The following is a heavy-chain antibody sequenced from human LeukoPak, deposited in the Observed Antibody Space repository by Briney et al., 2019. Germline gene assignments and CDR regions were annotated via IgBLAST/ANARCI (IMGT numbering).Heavy chain of an antibody. CDR2: IYSGGST. D-gene: IGHD5-24*01. CDR1: GFTVSSNY. J-gene: IGHJ4*02. Sequence: GGSLRLSCAASGFTVSSNYMSWVRQAPGKGLEWVSVIYSGGSTYYADSVKGRFTISRHNSKNTLYLQMNSLRAEDTAVYYCARARDGYIEYYFDCWGQGTLVTVSS. V-gene: IGHV3-53*04. CDR3: ARARDGYIEYYFDC.